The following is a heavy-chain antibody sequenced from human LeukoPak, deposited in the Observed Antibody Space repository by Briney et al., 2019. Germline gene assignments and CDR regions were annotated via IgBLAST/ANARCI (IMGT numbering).Heavy chain of an antibody. Sequence: GGSLRLSCAASGFTFSSFAMSWVRQAPGKGLEWMSAISTSGDNTDYADSVKGRFTISRDNSKNTLYLQMNSLRAEDTAVYFCAKVTLGAPAIEDYYYYGMDVWGQGTTVTVSS. CDR1: GFTFSSFA. CDR2: ISTSGDNT. D-gene: IGHD2-21*02. J-gene: IGHJ6*02. CDR3: AKVTLGAPAIEDYYYYGMDV. V-gene: IGHV3-23*01.